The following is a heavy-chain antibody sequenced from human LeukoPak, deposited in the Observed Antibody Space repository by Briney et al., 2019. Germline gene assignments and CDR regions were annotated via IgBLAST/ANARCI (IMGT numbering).Heavy chain of an antibody. Sequence: KPSETLSLTCTVSGGSIGRSSYYWGWIRQPPGKGLEWIGSIHYTGSTYYNPSLKSRVTISVDTSKSQFSLKVSSVTAADTVVYYCARLYSGYDPPDYWGQGTLVTVSS. V-gene: IGHV4-39*01. CDR1: GGSIGRSSYY. J-gene: IGHJ4*02. CDR3: ARLYSGYDPPDY. CDR2: IHYTGST. D-gene: IGHD5-12*01.